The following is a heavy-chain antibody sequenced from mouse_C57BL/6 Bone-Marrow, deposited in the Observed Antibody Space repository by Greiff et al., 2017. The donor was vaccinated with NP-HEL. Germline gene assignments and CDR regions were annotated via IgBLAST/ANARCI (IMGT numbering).Heavy chain of an antibody. CDR1: GFSLTSYG. CDR3: AKSLDGYYGPWFAY. Sequence: QVQLQESGPGLVQPSQSLSITCTVSGFSLTSYGVHWVRQSPGKGLEWLGVIWRGGSTDYNAAFMSRLSITKDNSKSQVFFKMNSLQADDTAIYYCAKSLDGYYGPWFAYWGQGTLVTVSA. V-gene: IGHV2-5*01. J-gene: IGHJ3*01. CDR2: IWRGGST. D-gene: IGHD2-3*01.